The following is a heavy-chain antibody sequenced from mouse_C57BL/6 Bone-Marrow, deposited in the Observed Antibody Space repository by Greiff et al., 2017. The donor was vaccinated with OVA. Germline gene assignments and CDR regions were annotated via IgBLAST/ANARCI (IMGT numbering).Heavy chain of an antibody. CDR1: GYTFTSYW. D-gene: IGHD1-1*01. CDR3: ARKNYYGSTDY. V-gene: IGHV1-53*01. Sequence: QVQLQQPGTELVKPGASVKLSCKASGYTFTSYWMHWVKQRPGQGLEWIGNINPSNGGTNSNEKFTSTATLTVDKDSSTAKMQLSRLKSEDSEVYSCARKNYYGSTDYWGQGTPLTVSS. J-gene: IGHJ2*01. CDR2: INPSNGGT.